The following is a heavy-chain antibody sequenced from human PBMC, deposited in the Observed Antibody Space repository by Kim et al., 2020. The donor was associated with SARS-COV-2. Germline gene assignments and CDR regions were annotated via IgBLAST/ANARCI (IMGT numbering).Heavy chain of an antibody. V-gene: IGHV1-2*06. CDR1: GYTFTGYY. CDR3: ARAPIVGPTGDFDY. CDR2: INPSDGAT. D-gene: IGHD1-26*01. J-gene: IGHJ4*01. Sequence: ASVKVSCKASGYTFTGYYLHWVRQAPGQGLEWMGRINPSDGATNFAPKFQGRVTVTGDTSISTAYLELSGLRSDDTALYYCARAPIVGPTGDFDYWGQGTLVTVSS.